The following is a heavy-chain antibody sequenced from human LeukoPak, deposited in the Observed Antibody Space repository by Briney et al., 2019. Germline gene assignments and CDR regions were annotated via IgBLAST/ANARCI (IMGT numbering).Heavy chain of an antibody. V-gene: IGHV4-34*01. J-gene: IGHJ5*02. D-gene: IGHD2-2*01. Sequence: SETLSLTCVVYGGSFSGYYWSWIRQPPGKGLEWIGAINHSGSTNYTPSLKSRVTISVDTSKNQFSMKLSSVTAADTAVYYCAIHIVVVPAAKKKNWFDPWGQGTLVTVSS. CDR3: AIHIVVVPAAKKKNWFDP. CDR1: GGSFSGYY. CDR2: INHSGST.